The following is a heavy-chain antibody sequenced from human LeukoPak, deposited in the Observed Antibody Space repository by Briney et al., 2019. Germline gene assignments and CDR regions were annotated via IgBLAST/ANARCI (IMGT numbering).Heavy chain of an antibody. CDR2: ISGSGGST. V-gene: IGHV3-23*01. CDR1: GFTFSSYA. D-gene: IGHD5-18*01. CDR3: AKTQSTWIQLWLGAFDI. Sequence: GGSLRLSCAASGFTFSSYAMSWVRQAPGKGLGWVSAISGSGGSTYYADSVKGRFTISRDNSKNTLYLQMNSLRAEDTAVYYCAKTQSTWIQLWLGAFDIWGQGTMVTVSS. J-gene: IGHJ3*02.